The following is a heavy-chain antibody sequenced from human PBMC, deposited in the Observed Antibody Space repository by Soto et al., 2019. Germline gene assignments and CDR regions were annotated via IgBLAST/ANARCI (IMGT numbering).Heavy chain of an antibody. J-gene: IGHJ4*02. CDR2: ISHDGNDR. CDR3: EKGTGVLYPGSAS. Sequence: PGGSLRLSCEASGFSFSAYGMHWVRQAPGKGLEWVAAISHDGNDRYYADSVKGRFTISRDNSKNTLYLQMNSLRSEDAAIYYCEKGTGVLYPGSASGGKGTLVPVS. D-gene: IGHD3-3*01. V-gene: IGHV3-30*03. CDR1: GFSFSAYG.